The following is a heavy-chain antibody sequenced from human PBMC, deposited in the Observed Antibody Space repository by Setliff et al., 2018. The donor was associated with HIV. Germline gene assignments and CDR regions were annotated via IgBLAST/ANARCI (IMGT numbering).Heavy chain of an antibody. CDR2: INHSGNT. Sequence: SETLSLTCAVYGGPFSGFYWAWVRQAPGKGLEWIGEINHSGNTNYNPSLKSRVTLSRDTSKNQFSLKLTSVTAADTAMYYCARHDFWSGYHNWFDPWGQGTLVTVSS. V-gene: IGHV4-34*01. CDR3: ARHDFWSGYHNWFDP. J-gene: IGHJ5*02. CDR1: GGPFSGFY. D-gene: IGHD3-3*01.